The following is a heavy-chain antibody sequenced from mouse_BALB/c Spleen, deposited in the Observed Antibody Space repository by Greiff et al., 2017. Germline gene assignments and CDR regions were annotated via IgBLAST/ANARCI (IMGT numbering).Heavy chain of an antibody. Sequence: EVKLMESGPGLVKPSQSLSLTCTVTGYSITSDYAWNWIRQFPGNKLEWMGYISYSGSTSYNPSLKSRISITRDTSKNQFFLQLNSVTTEDTATYYCARWVTGTHCDYWGKGTTLTVSS. CDR2: ISYSGST. V-gene: IGHV3-2*02. CDR1: GYSITSDYA. D-gene: IGHD4-1*01. J-gene: IGHJ2*01. CDR3: ARWVTGTHCDY.